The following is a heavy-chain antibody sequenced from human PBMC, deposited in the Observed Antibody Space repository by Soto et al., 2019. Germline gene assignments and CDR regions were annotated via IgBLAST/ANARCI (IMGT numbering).Heavy chain of an antibody. Sequence: GSLRLSCAASGFTFSSYAMHWVRQAPGKGLEWVAVISYDGSNKYYADSVKGRFTISRDNSKNTLYLQMNSLRAEDTAVYYCAREEYGMDVWGQGTTVTV. CDR2: ISYDGSNK. CDR1: GFTFSSYA. J-gene: IGHJ6*02. V-gene: IGHV3-30-3*01. CDR3: AREEYGMDV.